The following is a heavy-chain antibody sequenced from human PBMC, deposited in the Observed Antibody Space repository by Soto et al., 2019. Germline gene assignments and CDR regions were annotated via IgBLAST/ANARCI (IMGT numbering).Heavy chain of an antibody. D-gene: IGHD3-3*01. CDR2: ISGNGSSK. J-gene: IGHJ6*02. Sequence: GGSLRLSCVVSGFTFSTYAMSWVRQAPGKGLEWVSTISGNGSSKYHADSVKGRFTISRDNSKNTLYLQMNSLRAEDTAVYYCARAQSLTIFGVVPMPYYYYGMDVWGQGTTVTVSS. V-gene: IGHV3-23*01. CDR1: GFTFSTYA. CDR3: ARAQSLTIFGVVPMPYYYYGMDV.